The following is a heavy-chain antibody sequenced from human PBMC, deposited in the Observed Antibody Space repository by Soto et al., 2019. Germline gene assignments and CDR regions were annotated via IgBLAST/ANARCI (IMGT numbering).Heavy chain of an antibody. D-gene: IGHD3-10*01. CDR3: AGHEGYMVRGDIDWFDP. CDR2: IYYSGST. V-gene: IGHV4-39*01. CDR1: GGSISSSSYY. Sequence: QLQLQESGPGLVKPSETLSLTCTVSGGSISSSSYYWGWMRQPPGKGLEWIGSIYYSGSTYYNPYLKSRVTKSVDKSTYQFPMKLSSVNAADTAVYSCAGHEGYMVRGDIDWFDPWGQGTLVTVSS. J-gene: IGHJ5*02.